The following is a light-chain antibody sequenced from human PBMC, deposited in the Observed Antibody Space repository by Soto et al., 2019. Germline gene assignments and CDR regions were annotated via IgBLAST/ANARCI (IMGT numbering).Light chain of an antibody. J-gene: IGLJ2*01. CDR2: LNSDGSH. CDR3: PTWGSGIVV. CDR1: SGHSNYA. V-gene: IGLV4-69*01. Sequence: QSVLTQSPSASASLGASVKLTCTLSSGHSNYAIAWHQQQSEKGPRYLMKLNSDGSHSKGDGLPDRFSGSSSGAERYLTTSSLQSEEAADYYCPTWGSGIVVFGGGTKLTVL.